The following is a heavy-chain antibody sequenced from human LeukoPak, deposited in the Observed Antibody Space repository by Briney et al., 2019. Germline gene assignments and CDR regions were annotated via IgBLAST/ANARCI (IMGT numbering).Heavy chain of an antibody. J-gene: IGHJ4*02. CDR3: AREGRDYFDY. Sequence: ETLSLTCTVSGGSFSSSYWSWIRQPPGKGLEWVSSISSSSSYIYYADSVKGRFTISRDNAKNSLYLQMNSLRAEDTAVYYCAREGRDYFDYWGQGTLVTVSS. CDR1: GGSFSSSY. CDR2: ISSSSSYI. V-gene: IGHV3-21*01.